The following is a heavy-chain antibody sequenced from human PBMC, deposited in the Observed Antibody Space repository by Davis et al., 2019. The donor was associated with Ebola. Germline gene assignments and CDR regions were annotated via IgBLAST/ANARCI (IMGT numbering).Heavy chain of an antibody. Sequence: GGSLRLSCTDSVITFSSYAMTWVRQAPGKGLEWVSAISGSGGSTYYADSVKGRFTISRDNSKNTLFLQMNSLRAEDTAVYYCARDTPHDTVHYYYYGMDVWGQGTTVTVSS. CDR1: VITFSSYA. D-gene: IGHD4-11*01. CDR2: ISGSGGST. J-gene: IGHJ6*02. V-gene: IGHV3-23*01. CDR3: ARDTPHDTVHYYYYGMDV.